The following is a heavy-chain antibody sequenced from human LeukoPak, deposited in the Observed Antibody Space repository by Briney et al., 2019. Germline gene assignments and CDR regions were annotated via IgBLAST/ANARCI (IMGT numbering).Heavy chain of an antibody. V-gene: IGHV1-18*04. Sequence: ASVKVSCKASGYTFTSYYMHWVRQAPGQGLEWMGWISAYNGNTNYAQKLQGRVTMTTDTSTSTAYMELRSLRSDDTAVYYCARDHKDYYDSSGYPYFDYWGQGTLVTVSS. CDR3: ARDHKDYYDSSGYPYFDY. D-gene: IGHD3-22*01. J-gene: IGHJ4*02. CDR1: GYTFTSYY. CDR2: ISAYNGNT.